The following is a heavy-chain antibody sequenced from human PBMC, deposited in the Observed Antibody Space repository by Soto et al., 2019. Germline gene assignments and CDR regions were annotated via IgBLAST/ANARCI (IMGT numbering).Heavy chain of an antibody. CDR3: ANLVTPHANYGDMKHDY. CDR2: ISGGGGST. D-gene: IGHD4-17*01. V-gene: IGHV3-23*01. J-gene: IGHJ4*02. CDR1: GFTFSSYA. Sequence: PGGSLRLSCAASGFTFSSYAMSWVRQAPGKGLEWVSAISGGGGSTYYADSVKGRFTISRDNSKNTLYLQMNSLRAEDTAVYYCANLVTPHANYGDMKHDYWGQGTLVTVSS.